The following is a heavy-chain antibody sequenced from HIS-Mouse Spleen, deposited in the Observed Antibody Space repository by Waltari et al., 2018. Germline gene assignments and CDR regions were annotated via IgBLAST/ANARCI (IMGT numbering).Heavy chain of an antibody. CDR1: GGSISSSSYY. J-gene: IGHJ2*01. D-gene: IGHD6-13*01. CDR3: AREIPYSSSWYDWYFDL. CDR2: TDYSGST. V-gene: IGHV4-39*07. Sequence: QLQLQESGPGLVKPSETLSLTCTVSGGSISSSSYYWGWIRQPPGKGLEWIGSTDYSGSTYYNPSLKSRVTISVDTSKNQCSLKLSSVTAADTAVYYCAREIPYSSSWYDWYFDLWGRGTRVTVSS.